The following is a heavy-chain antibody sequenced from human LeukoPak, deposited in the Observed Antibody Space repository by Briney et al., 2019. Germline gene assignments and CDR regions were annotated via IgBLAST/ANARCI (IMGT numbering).Heavy chain of an antibody. V-gene: IGHV3-23*01. CDR1: GFTFSSYA. CDR2: ISGSGGST. Sequence: PGGSLRLSCAASGFTFSSYAMSWVRQAPGKGLEWVSAISGSGGSTYYADSVKGRFTISRDNSKNTLYLQMNSLRAEDTAVYYSAKAPLTHCSSTSCYYYYMDVWGKGTTVTVSS. CDR3: AKAPLTHCSSTSCYYYYMDV. D-gene: IGHD2-2*01. J-gene: IGHJ6*03.